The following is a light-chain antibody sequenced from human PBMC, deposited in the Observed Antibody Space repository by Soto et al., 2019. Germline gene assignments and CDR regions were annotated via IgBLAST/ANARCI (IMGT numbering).Light chain of an antibody. Sequence: DIATTQAPAALTVSPGEGDPLSSRASQSGSSNLAWYQQKPGQAPRLLIYAASSRATGVPDRFSGSGSGTDFTLTISRLEPEDFAVYYCQHYVTSPLTFGGGTKVDIK. CDR3: QHYVTSPLT. V-gene: IGKV3-20*01. CDR2: AAS. J-gene: IGKJ4*01. CDR1: QSGSSN.